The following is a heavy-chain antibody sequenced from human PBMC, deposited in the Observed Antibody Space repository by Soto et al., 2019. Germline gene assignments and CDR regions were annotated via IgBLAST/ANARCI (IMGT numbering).Heavy chain of an antibody. Sequence: EVQLLESGGGLVQPGGSLRLSCAASGFTFSNYAMNWVRQAPGKGLEWVSAISGSGTGTDYADSVKGRFTISRENSKNTLYLRMSSLMAEDTAVYYCATVPLGPYRGAYWGKGTLVTVSS. CDR2: ISGSGTGT. D-gene: IGHD4-17*01. CDR3: ATVPLGPYRGAY. CDR1: GFTFSNYA. V-gene: IGHV3-23*01. J-gene: IGHJ4*02.